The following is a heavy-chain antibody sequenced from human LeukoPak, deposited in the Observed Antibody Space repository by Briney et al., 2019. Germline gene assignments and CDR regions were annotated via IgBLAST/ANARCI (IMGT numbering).Heavy chain of an antibody. CDR2: IYYSGST. D-gene: IGHD3-10*01. CDR3: ARHYFGSGSYYYYYYYMDV. J-gene: IGHJ6*03. V-gene: IGHV4-39*01. Sequence: SETLSLTCTVSGGSISSSSYYWGWIRQPPGKGLEWIGSIYYSGSTYYNPSLKSRVTISVDTSKNQFSLKLSSVTAADTAVYYCARHYFGSGSYYYYYYYMDVWGKGTTVTTSS. CDR1: GGSISSSSYY.